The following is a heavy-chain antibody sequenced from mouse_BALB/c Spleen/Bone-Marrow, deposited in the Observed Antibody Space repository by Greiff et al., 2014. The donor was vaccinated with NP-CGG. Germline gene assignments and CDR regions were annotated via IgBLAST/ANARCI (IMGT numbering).Heavy chain of an antibody. J-gene: IGHJ2*01. CDR2: ISSDSGAI. CDR1: GFTFSSFG. CDR3: TRGGNWEDFDY. V-gene: IGHV5-17*02. D-gene: IGHD4-1*01. Sequence: EVNVVESGGGLVQPGGSRKLSCAASGFTFSSFGMHWVRQAPEKGLEWIAYISSDSGAIFYADTVKGRFTISRDNPKNTLFLQMTSLRSEDTAIYFCTRGGNWEDFDYWGQGTTRTVSS.